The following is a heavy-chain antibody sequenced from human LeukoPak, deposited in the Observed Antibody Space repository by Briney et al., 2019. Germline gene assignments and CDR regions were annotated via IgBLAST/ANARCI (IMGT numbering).Heavy chain of an antibody. J-gene: IGHJ4*02. CDR1: GGSFSGYY. CDR3: ARGKFLSQRDRIHLWIDY. V-gene: IGHV4-34*01. D-gene: IGHD5-18*01. Sequence: SETLSLTCAVYGGSFSGYYWSWIRQPPGKGLEWIGEINHSGSTNYNPSLKSRVTISVDTSKNQFSLKLSSVTAADTAVYYCARGKFLSQRDRIHLWIDYWGQGTLVTVSS. CDR2: INHSGST.